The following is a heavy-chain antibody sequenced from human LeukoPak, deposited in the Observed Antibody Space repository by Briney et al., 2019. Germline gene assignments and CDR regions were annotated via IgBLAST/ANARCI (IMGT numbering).Heavy chain of an antibody. V-gene: IGHV3-30-3*01. Sequence: GRSLRLSCAASGFTFSSYAMHWVRQAPGKGLEWVAVISYDGSNKYYADSVKGRFTISRDNSKNTLYLQMNSLRAEDTAVYYCARYIAANLLFDYWGQGTLVTVSS. CDR2: ISYDGSNK. D-gene: IGHD6-25*01. CDR1: GFTFSSYA. CDR3: ARYIAANLLFDY. J-gene: IGHJ4*02.